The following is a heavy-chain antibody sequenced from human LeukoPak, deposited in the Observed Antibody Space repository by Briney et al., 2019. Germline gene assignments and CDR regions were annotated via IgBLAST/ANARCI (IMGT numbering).Heavy chain of an antibody. Sequence: PSETLSLTCAVYGGSFSGYYWSWIRQPPGKGLEWIGEINHSGSTSYNPSLKSRVTISVDTSKNQFSLKLSSVTAADTAVYYCARGGYCSSTSCYRSYYYGMDVWGQGTTVTVSS. CDR2: INHSGST. V-gene: IGHV4-34*01. D-gene: IGHD2-2*02. CDR3: ARGGYCSSTSCYRSYYYGMDV. J-gene: IGHJ6*02. CDR1: GGSFSGYY.